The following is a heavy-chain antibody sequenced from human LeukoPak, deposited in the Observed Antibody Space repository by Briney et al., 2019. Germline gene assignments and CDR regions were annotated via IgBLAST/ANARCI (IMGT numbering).Heavy chain of an antibody. V-gene: IGHV4-39*01. D-gene: IGHD3-22*01. CDR2: MYYSGNT. CDR1: GDAITGSSYY. CDR3: ARQYFDRTGYHYFDY. J-gene: IGHJ4*02. Sequence: SETLSLTCTVSGDAITGSSYYWGWIRQSPGKGLEWIGSMYYSGNTYSNPSLESRVTMSADTSKNQFSLKLNSVSVADTAVYYCARQYFDRTGYHYFDYWGQGTLVIVSS.